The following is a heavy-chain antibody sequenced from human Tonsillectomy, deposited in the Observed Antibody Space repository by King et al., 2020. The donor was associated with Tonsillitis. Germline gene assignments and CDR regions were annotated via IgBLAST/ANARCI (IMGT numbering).Heavy chain of an antibody. CDR1: GFTFSSYA. V-gene: IGHV3-23*04. CDR2: ISGSGGST. Sequence: EVQLVESGGGLVQPGGSLRLSCAASGFTFSSYAMSWVRQAPGKGLEWVSGISGSGGSTYYADSVKGRFTIYRDNSKNTLHLQMNSLRVEDTAVYYCAKSGGYHLYYYYGMDVWGQGTTVTVSS. CDR3: AKSGGYHLYYYYGMDV. J-gene: IGHJ6*02. D-gene: IGHD5-12*01.